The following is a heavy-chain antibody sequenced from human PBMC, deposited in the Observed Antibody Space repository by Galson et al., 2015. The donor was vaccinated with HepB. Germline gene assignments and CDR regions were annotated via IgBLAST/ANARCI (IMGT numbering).Heavy chain of an antibody. CDR2: ISHDANDH. J-gene: IGHJ3*01. V-gene: IGHV3-30-3*01. CDR3: ARGRILTTVTNPDAFDF. D-gene: IGHD4-17*01. CDR1: EFTFKDYY. Sequence: SLRLSCAASEFTFKDYYMHWVRQAPGKGLEWVAVISHDANDHNIAESLKGRFSISRDNSKNILYLQVNRLRQEDTAVYYCARGRILTTVTNPDAFDFWGQGTMVTVSS.